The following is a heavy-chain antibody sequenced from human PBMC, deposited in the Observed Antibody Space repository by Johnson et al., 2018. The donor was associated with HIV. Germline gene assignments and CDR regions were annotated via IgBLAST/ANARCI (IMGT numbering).Heavy chain of an antibody. CDR2: IYSGGST. D-gene: IGHD3-22*01. V-gene: IGHV3-66*01. J-gene: IGHJ3*02. Sequence: VQLVESGGGLVQPGGSLRLSCAASGFTVSSNYMSWVRQAPGKGLEWVSVIYSGGSTYYAEPVKGRFTISRDNSKNELYLQMNSLRAEDTAVYYCARYYDSRPFDIWGQGTMVTVSS. CDR1: GFTVSSNY. CDR3: ARYYDSRPFDI.